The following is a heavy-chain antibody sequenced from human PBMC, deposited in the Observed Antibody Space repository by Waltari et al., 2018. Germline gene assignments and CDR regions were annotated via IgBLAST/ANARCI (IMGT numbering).Heavy chain of an antibody. D-gene: IGHD3-22*01. CDR1: GFTFSSYG. J-gene: IGHJ4*02. Sequence: GGGVVQPGRSLRLSCAASGFTFSSYGMHWVRQAPGKGLEWVAVISYDGSNKYYADSVKGLFTISRDNSKNTLYLQMNSLRAEDTAVYYCAKDQGVNTMIVVVISYFDYWGQGTLVTVSS. V-gene: IGHV3-30*18. CDR3: AKDQGVNTMIVVVISYFDY. CDR2: ISYDGSNK.